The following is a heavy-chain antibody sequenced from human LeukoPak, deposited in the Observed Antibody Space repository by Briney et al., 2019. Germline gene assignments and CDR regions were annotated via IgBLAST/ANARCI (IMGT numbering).Heavy chain of an antibody. CDR3: ARGTMTDNPHYFDY. J-gene: IGHJ4*02. D-gene: IGHD1-1*01. CDR1: GYTFGISG. CDR2: ISVYNGYT. Sequence: ASVTVSCKASGYTFGISGITWVRQAPGQGLEWMGWISVYNGYTKYSQKFQGRVTMTADTSTSTANMELRSLRSDDTAVFYCARGTMTDNPHYFDYWGQGTLVIVSS. V-gene: IGHV1-18*01.